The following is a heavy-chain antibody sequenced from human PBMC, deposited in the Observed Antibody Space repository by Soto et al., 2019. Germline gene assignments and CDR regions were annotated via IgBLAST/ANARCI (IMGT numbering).Heavy chain of an antibody. V-gene: IGHV2-5*02. CDR2: IYWDDDK. Sequence: QITLKESGPTLLKPTETLTLTCTFSEFSLSTSGVAVGWIRQPPGKALEWLALIYWDDDKRYSPSLKSRLTITKDTSKTQVVLTMTTMDPAATATYYCARGVPFDYWGQGTLVTVSS. CDR1: EFSLSTSGVA. D-gene: IGHD3-10*01. CDR3: ARGVPFDY. J-gene: IGHJ4*02.